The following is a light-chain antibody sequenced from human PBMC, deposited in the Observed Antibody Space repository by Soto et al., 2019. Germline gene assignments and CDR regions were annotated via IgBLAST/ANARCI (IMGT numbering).Light chain of an antibody. J-gene: IGLJ1*01. CDR2: DVS. Sequence: QSVLTQPASVSWSPGQSITISLTGSDVGCYNYVSWYQQHPGKAPKLMIYDVSNRPSGVSNRFSGSKSGNTASLTISGLQVEDEADYYCSSYTNSNTLVFGTGTKVTVL. CDR1: SDVGCYNY. CDR3: SSYTNSNTLV. V-gene: IGLV2-14*01.